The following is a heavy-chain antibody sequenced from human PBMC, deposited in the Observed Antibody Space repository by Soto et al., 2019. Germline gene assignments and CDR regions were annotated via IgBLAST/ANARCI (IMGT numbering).Heavy chain of an antibody. D-gene: IGHD1-1*01. J-gene: IGHJ6*02. CDR1: GFTFSSFG. CDR3: AKDTSKYSNNWPAYYGLDV. V-gene: IGHV3-30*18. CDR2: ISFDGSNK. Sequence: QVQLVESGGGVVQPGRSLRLSCAASGFTFSSFGMHWVRQAPGKGLEWVAVISFDGSNKYYADSVKGRFTISRDNSKNTLSLQMNSLKAEDTAVYYCAKDTSKYSNNWPAYYGLDVCAKGPRSPSP.